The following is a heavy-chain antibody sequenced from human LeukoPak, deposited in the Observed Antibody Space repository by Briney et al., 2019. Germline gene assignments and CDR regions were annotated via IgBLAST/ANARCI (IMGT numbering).Heavy chain of an antibody. D-gene: IGHD1-20*01. Sequence: GGSLRLSCAASGFTLRSYAMSWVRQAPGKGLEWVSAISGSGGATYYADSVKGRFTISRDNAKNSLYLQMNSLRAEDTALYYCAKDRSALTGTHYYYGMDVWGQGTTVTVSS. CDR3: AKDRSALTGTHYYYGMDV. CDR2: ISGSGGAT. V-gene: IGHV3-23*01. J-gene: IGHJ6*02. CDR1: GFTLRSYA.